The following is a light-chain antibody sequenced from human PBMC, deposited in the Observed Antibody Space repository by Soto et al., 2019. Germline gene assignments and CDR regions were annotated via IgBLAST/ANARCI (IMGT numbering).Light chain of an antibody. CDR1: QSVSSN. Sequence: EIVMTQSPATLSVSPGERATLSCRASQSVSSNLAWYQQKPGQAPRLLIYDASTRATGIPARFSGSGSGTDFTLTISSLQSEDFAVYYRQQYNNWPPLTFGGGTKVGIK. CDR2: DAS. CDR3: QQYNNWPPLT. V-gene: IGKV3-15*01. J-gene: IGKJ4*01.